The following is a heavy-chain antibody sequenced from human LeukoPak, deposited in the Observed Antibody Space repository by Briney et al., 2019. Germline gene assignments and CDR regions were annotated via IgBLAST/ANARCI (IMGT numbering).Heavy chain of an antibody. J-gene: IGHJ4*02. CDR1: GYTFTSYY. V-gene: IGHV1-46*01. CDR2: INPSGGST. Sequence: GASVKVSCKASGYTFTSYYMHWVRQAPGQGLEWMGIINPSGGSTSYAQKFQGRVTMTRDMSTSTVYMELSSLRSEDMAVYYCARECPDVVVITAYYFDYWGQGTLVTVSS. CDR3: ARECPDVVVITAYYFDY. D-gene: IGHD3-22*01.